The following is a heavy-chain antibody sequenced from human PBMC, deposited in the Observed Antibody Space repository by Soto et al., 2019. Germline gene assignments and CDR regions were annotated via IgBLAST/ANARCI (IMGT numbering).Heavy chain of an antibody. J-gene: IGHJ4*02. CDR2: MNPNSGNT. CDR1: GYTFTRYD. Sequence: QVQLVQSGAEVKKPGASVKVSCKASGYTFTRYDINWVRQATGQGLEWMGWMNPNSGNTGYAQKFQGRVTMTRNISISTAYMELSSLRSEETAVYYCARGLVSSGWSGYWGPGTLVTGSS. D-gene: IGHD6-19*01. V-gene: IGHV1-8*01. CDR3: ARGLVSSGWSGY.